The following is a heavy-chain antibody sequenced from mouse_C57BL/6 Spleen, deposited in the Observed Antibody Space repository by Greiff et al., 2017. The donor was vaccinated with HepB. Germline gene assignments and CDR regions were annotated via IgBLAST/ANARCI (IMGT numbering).Heavy chain of an antibody. Sequence: VQLQQSGAELVRPGASVKLSCKASGYTFTDYYINWVKQRPGQGLEWIARIYPGSGNTYYNEKFKGKATLTAEKSSSTAYMQLSSLTSEDSAVYFCARLDGSSYFDYWGQGTTLTVSS. D-gene: IGHD1-1*01. J-gene: IGHJ2*01. CDR2: IYPGSGNT. CDR3: ARLDGSSYFDY. CDR1: GYTFTDYY. V-gene: IGHV1-76*01.